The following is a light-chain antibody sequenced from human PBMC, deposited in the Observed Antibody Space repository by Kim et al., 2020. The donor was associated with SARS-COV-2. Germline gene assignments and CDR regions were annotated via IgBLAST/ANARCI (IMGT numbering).Light chain of an antibody. CDR1: TSDVGVYNY. CDR3: CSYAGSYTSWM. CDR2: DVT. Sequence: QSALTQPRSVSGSPGQSVTISCTGTTSDVGVYNYVSWYQQHPGKAPKLMIYDVTKRPSGVPDRFSGSKSGNTASLTISGLQAEDEADYYCCSYAGSYTSWMCGGGTQLTVL. V-gene: IGLV2-11*01. J-gene: IGLJ3*02.